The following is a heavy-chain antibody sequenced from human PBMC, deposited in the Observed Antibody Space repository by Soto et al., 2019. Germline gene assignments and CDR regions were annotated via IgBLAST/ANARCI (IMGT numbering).Heavy chain of an antibody. CDR2: INAGNGNT. CDR1: GYTFTSYA. V-gene: IGHV1-3*01. D-gene: IGHD4-17*01. CDR3: ARGQRDYGDYYYYYYGMDV. Sequence: VASVKVSCKASGYTFTSYAMHWVRQAPGQRLEWMGWINAGNGNTKYSQKFQGRVTMTRNTSISTAYMELSSLRSEDTAVYYCARGQRDYGDYYYYYYGMDVWGQGTTVTVSS. J-gene: IGHJ6*02.